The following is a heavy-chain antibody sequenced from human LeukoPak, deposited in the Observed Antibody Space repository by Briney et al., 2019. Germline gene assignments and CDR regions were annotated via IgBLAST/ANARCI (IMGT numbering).Heavy chain of an antibody. V-gene: IGHV3-7*03. D-gene: IGHD3-16*02. Sequence: PGGSLRLSCAASGFTFSSYWMSWVRQAPGKGLEWVANIKQDGSEKYYVDSVKGRFTISRDNSKNTLYLQMNSLRAEDTAVYYCAKAFWGSYLYYFDYWGQGTLVTVSS. J-gene: IGHJ4*02. CDR3: AKAFWGSYLYYFDY. CDR1: GFTFSSYW. CDR2: IKQDGSEK.